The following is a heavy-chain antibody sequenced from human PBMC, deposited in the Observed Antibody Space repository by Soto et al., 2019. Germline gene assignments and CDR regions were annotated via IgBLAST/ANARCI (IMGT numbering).Heavy chain of an antibody. CDR2: ISGSGYNT. D-gene: IGHD3-22*01. CDR1: GFTFSSSA. V-gene: IGHV3-23*01. Sequence: EVQLLESGGGLVQPGGSLRLSCAASGFTFSSSAMSWVRQAPGKGLEWVSTISGSGYNTYYADSVKGRFTISRDNSKNTLYLQMNSLRAEDTAVYYCAKRRLVTTIDYWGQGTLVTVSS. CDR3: AKRRLVTTIDY. J-gene: IGHJ4*02.